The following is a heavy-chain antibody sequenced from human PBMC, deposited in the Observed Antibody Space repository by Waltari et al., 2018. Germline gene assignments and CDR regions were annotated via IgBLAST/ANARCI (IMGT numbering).Heavy chain of an antibody. J-gene: IGHJ6*02. D-gene: IGHD6-19*01. Sequence: QVQLVQSGAEVKKPGASVKVSCKAAGYTFISYGISWVRQAPGQGLEWMGWISAYNGHTNYAQKLQGRVTMTTDTSTSTAYMELRSLRSDDTAVYYCATVAGTPIAVFRGMDVWGQGTTVTVSS. CDR1: GYTFISYG. CDR3: ATVAGTPIAVFRGMDV. CDR2: ISAYNGHT. V-gene: IGHV1-18*01.